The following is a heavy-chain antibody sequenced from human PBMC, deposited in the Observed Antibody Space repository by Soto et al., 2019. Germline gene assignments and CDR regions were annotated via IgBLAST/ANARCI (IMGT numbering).Heavy chain of an antibody. V-gene: IGHV4-30-4*01. J-gene: IGHJ3*02. CDR1: GGSISSGDYY. Sequence: QVQLQESGPGLVKPSQTLSLTCTVSGGSISSGDYYWSWIRQPPGKGLEWIGYIYYSGSTYYNPSLKSRVTISVDTSKNQSSLKLSSVTAADTAVYYCAREGAGDSSGGGAFDIWGQGTMVTVSS. CDR2: IYYSGST. CDR3: AREGAGDSSGGGAFDI. D-gene: IGHD3-22*01.